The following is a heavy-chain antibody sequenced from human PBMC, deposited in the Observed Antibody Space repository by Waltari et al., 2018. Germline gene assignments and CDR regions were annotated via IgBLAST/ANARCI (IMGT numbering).Heavy chain of an antibody. CDR3: ARAGAVLPFDI. D-gene: IGHD7-27*01. J-gene: IGHJ3*02. V-gene: IGHV3-21*01. CDR1: GFTFSRYS. Sequence: EVQLVESGGGVFMPGGSMRLTGAASGFTFSRYSMTYIRQAPGNGLCRASSISSISSYIYFAHSVKGLFTIPRDNATTSLYLQINSLRADDTAVYYCARAGAVLPFDICGQGTIVTVSS. CDR2: ISSISSYI.